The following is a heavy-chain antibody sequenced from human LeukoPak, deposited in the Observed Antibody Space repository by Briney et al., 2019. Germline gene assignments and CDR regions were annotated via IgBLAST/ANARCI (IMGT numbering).Heavy chain of an antibody. CDR1: GYTFSDHY. CDR2: TRNKANNHAT. V-gene: IGHV3-72*01. Sequence: GGSLRLSCAASGYTFSDHYIDWVRQAPGKGLEWVGHTRNKANNHATEYAASVKGRFTISRDDSRNSVYLQMNILKTEDTAVYYCTRWRSGTSDWGQGTLVTVSS. CDR3: TRWRSGTSD. D-gene: IGHD4-23*01. J-gene: IGHJ4*02.